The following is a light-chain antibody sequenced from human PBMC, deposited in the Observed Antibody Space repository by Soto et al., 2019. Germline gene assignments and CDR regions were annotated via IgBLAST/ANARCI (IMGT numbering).Light chain of an antibody. CDR3: QQNGRSPT. V-gene: IGKV3-15*01. CDR2: GAS. J-gene: IGKJ3*01. CDR1: QSVSSN. Sequence: EIVMTQSPDNLSVSPGERATLSCRASQSVSSNLAWYQQKPGQAPRLLIYGASTRATGVPAKFSGSGSGTGFTLFISRLEPEDCGVFYCQQNGRSPTFGPGTKVDIK.